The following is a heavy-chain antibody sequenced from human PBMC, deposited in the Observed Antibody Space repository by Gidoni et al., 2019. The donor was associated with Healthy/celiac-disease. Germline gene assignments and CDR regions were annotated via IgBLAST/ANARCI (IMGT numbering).Heavy chain of an antibody. CDR3: ATYYYDSSGYYSGFDY. V-gene: IGHV3-23*01. CDR1: GFPFSSYA. CDR2: MSGSGGST. J-gene: IGHJ4*02. D-gene: IGHD3-22*01. Sequence: EVQLLESGGGLVQPGGSLRLSCAASGFPFSSYAMSWVRQAPGKGLEWVSAMSGSGGSTYYADSVKGRFTISRDNSKNTLYLQMNSLRAEDTAVYYCATYYYDSSGYYSGFDYWGQGTLVTVSS.